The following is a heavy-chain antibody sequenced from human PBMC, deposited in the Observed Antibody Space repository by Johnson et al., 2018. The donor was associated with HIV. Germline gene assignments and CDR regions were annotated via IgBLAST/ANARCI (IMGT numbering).Heavy chain of an antibody. V-gene: IGHV3-30-3*01. CDR3: ARDAARLESDAFDI. Sequence: RLSCAASGFTFSSYAMHWVRQAPGKGLEWVAVISYDGSNKYYADSVKGRFTISRDNSKSTLYLQMNSLRAEDTAVYYCARDAARLESDAFDIWGQGTMVTVSS. CDR1: GFTFSSYA. CDR2: ISYDGSNK. J-gene: IGHJ3*02. D-gene: IGHD6-6*01.